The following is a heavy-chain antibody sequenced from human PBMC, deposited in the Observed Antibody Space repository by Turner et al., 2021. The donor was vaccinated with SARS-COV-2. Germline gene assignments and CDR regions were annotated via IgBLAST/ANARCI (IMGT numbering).Heavy chain of an antibody. CDR3: AKDRIVGATMGASRD. CDR2: IGGSGDTT. Sequence: VQLLESGGGLEQPGGSLRLSWSASGFTLSGYAMCWVRQAPGKGLEWVSGIGGSGDTTYYADSVKGRFTISRDNSKNTMYLQMNSLRAEDTAVYYCAKDRIVGATMGASRDWGQGILVTVSS. V-gene: IGHV3-23*01. CDR1: GFTLSGYA. J-gene: IGHJ4*02. D-gene: IGHD1-26*01.